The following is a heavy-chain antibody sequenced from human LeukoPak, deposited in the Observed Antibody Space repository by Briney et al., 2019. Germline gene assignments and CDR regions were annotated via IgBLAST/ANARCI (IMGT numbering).Heavy chain of an antibody. V-gene: IGHV4-59*01. CDR3: ARLPAYDYVWGSYRYGLDY. D-gene: IGHD3-16*02. CDR2: IYYSGST. Sequence: SETLSLTCTVSGGSISSYYWSWIRQPPGKGLEWIGYIYYSGSTSYNPSLKSRVTISVDTSKNQFSLKLSSVTAADTAVYYCARLPAYDYVWGSYRYGLDYWGQGTLVTVSS. J-gene: IGHJ4*02. CDR1: GGSISSYY.